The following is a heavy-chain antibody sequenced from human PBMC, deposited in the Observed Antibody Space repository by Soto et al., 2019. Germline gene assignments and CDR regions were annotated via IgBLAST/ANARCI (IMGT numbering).Heavy chain of an antibody. Sequence: SETLSLTCAVYGGSFSGYYWSWIRQPPGKGLEWIGEINHSGSTNYNPSLKSRVTISVDTSKNQFSLKLSSVTAADTAVYYCARGRKYYYDSSGYYYGRASNSFDPSGQRTLLTVSS. CDR2: INHSGST. D-gene: IGHD3-22*01. CDR1: GGSFSGYY. V-gene: IGHV4-34*01. CDR3: ARGRKYYYDSSGYYYGRASNSFDP. J-gene: IGHJ5*02.